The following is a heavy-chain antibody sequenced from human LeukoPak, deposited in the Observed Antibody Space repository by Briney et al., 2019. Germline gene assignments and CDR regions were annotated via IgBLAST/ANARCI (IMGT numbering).Heavy chain of an antibody. V-gene: IGHV4-39*01. CDR2: IYYSGST. D-gene: IGHD3-9*01. J-gene: IGHJ4*02. Sequence: SETMSLTCTVSGGSISSSSYYWGWIRQPPGKGLEWIGSIYYSGSTYYNPSLKSRVTISVDTSKNQFSLKLSSVTAADTAVYYCARQGGRYFDWLLCRYWGQGTLVTVSS. CDR1: GGSISSSSYY. CDR3: ARQGGRYFDWLLCRY.